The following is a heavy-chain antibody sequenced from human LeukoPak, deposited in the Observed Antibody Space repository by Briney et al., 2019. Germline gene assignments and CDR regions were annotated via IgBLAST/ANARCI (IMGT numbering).Heavy chain of an antibody. J-gene: IGHJ4*02. Sequence: GSLRLSCAASGFTFDDYGMSWVRQAPGKGLEWVSGINWNGGSTGYADSVKGRFTISRDNAKNSLYLQMNSLRAEDTAVYYCAREVSGLYYDSSGMDYWGQGTLVTVSS. CDR3: AREVSGLYYDSSGMDY. CDR2: INWNGGST. D-gene: IGHD3-22*01. CDR1: GFTFDDYG. V-gene: IGHV3-20*04.